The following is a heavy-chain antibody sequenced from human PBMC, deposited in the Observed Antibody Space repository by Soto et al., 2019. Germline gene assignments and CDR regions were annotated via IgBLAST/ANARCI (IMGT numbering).Heavy chain of an antibody. D-gene: IGHD3-22*01. CDR3: AKDSPLDYYDSSGYSTDAFDI. CDR2: ISGSGGST. Sequence: GGSLRLSCAASGFTFSSYAMSWVRQAPGKGLEWVSAISGSGGSTYYADSVKGRFTISRDNSKNTLYLQMNSLRAEDTAVYYCAKDSPLDYYDSSGYSTDAFDIWGQGTMVTVSS. J-gene: IGHJ3*02. CDR1: GFTFSSYA. V-gene: IGHV3-23*01.